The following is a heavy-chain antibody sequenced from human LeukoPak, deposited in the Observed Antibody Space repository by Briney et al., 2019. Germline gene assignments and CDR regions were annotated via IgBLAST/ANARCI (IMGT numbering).Heavy chain of an antibody. J-gene: IGHJ4*02. CDR1: GGSISSYY. CDR2: IYYSGST. D-gene: IGHD1-26*01. V-gene: IGHV4-59*08. CDR3: ARHLGIVGATGLFDY. Sequence: SETLSLTCTVSGGSISSYYWSWIRQPPGKGLEWIGYIYYSGSTNYNPSLKSRVTISVDTSKNQFSLKLSSVTAADTAVYYCARHLGIVGATGLFDYWGQGTLVTVSS.